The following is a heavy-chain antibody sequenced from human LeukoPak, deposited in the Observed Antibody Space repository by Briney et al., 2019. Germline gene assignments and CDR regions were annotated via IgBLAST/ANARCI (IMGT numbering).Heavy chain of an antibody. CDR3: AKVDSSSWYYFDY. V-gene: IGHV3-23*01. CDR1: GFTFSSYA. D-gene: IGHD6-13*01. CDR2: ISGSGGST. Sequence: GGPLRLSCAASGFTFSSYAMSWVRQAPGKGLEWVSAISGSGGSTYYADSVKGRFTISRDNSKNTLYLQMNSLRAEDTAVYYCAKVDSSSWYYFDYWGQGTLVTVSS. J-gene: IGHJ4*02.